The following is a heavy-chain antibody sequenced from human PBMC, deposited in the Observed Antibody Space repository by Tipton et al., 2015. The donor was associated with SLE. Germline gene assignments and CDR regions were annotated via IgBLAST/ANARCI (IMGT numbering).Heavy chain of an antibody. Sequence: SLRLSCAASGFTFSSYAMHWVRQAPGKGLEWVAVISYDGSNKYYADSVKGRFTISRDNSKNTLYLQMTSLRDEDTAVYYCVRDGAVVGTDDYYMDVWGKGTTVTVSS. D-gene: IGHD6-19*01. CDR3: VRDGAVVGTDDYYMDV. J-gene: IGHJ6*03. CDR2: ISYDGSNK. CDR1: GFTFSSYA. V-gene: IGHV3-30*04.